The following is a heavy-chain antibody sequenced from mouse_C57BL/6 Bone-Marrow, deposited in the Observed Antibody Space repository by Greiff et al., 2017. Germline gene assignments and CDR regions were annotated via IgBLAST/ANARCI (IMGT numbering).Heavy chain of an antibody. Sequence: DVQLVESGGDLVKPGGSLKLSCAASGFTFSSYGMSWVRQTPDKRLEWVATISSGGSYTYYPDSVKGRFTISRDNAKNTLYLQMSSLKSEDTAMYYCARLLRFAYWGQGTLVTVSA. CDR2: ISSGGSYT. CDR3: ARLLRFAY. CDR1: GFTFSSYG. V-gene: IGHV5-6*01. J-gene: IGHJ3*01. D-gene: IGHD2-3*01.